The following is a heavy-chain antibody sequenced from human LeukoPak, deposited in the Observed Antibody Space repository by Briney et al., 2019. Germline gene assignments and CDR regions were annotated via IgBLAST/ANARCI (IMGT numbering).Heavy chain of an antibody. D-gene: IGHD1-26*01. Sequence: GGSLRLSCAASGFTFSSYAMHWVRQAPGKGLEWVAVISYDGSNKYYADSVKGRFTISRDNSKNTLYLQMNSLRAEDTAVYYCARDLPRIEYYFDYWGQGTLVTVSS. CDR1: GFTFSSYA. V-gene: IGHV3-30-3*01. J-gene: IGHJ4*02. CDR3: ARDLPRIEYYFDY. CDR2: ISYDGSNK.